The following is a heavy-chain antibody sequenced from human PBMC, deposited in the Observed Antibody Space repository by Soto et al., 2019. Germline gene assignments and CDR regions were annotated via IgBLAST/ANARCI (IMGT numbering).Heavy chain of an antibody. CDR1: GYTFTSYY. CDR2: INPSGGST. D-gene: IGHD2-2*01. Sequence: ASVKVSCKASGYTFTSYYMHWVRQAPGQGLEWIGIINPSGGSTSYAQKFQGKVTMTRDTSTSTVYMELSSLRSEDTAVYYCARVGGYCSSTSCFQHLGRGMDVWGQGTTVTVSS. V-gene: IGHV1-46*01. CDR3: ARVGGYCSSTSCFQHLGRGMDV. J-gene: IGHJ6*02.